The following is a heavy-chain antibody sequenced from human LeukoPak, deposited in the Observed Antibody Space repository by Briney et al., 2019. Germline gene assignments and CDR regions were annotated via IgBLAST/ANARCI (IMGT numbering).Heavy chain of an antibody. Sequence: ASVKVSCKASGGTFSSYAISWVRQAPGQGLEWMGGIIPIFGTANYAQKFQGRVTITADESTSTAYMELSSLRSEDTAVYYCAREYSYGYYYFDYWGQGTLVTVSS. CDR3: AREYSYGYYYFDY. J-gene: IGHJ4*02. V-gene: IGHV1-69*13. CDR2: IIPIFGTA. CDR1: GGTFSSYA. D-gene: IGHD5-18*01.